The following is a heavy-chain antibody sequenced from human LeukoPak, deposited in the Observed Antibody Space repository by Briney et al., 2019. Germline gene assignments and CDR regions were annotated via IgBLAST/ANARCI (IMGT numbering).Heavy chain of an antibody. D-gene: IGHD3-10*01. Sequence: GASVKVSCKASGYTFTSYGISWVRQAPGQGLEWMGWTSAYNGNTNYAQKLQGRVTMTTDTSTSTAYMELRSLRSDDTAVYYCARDTMVRGVILTHGFDPWGQGTLVTVSS. J-gene: IGHJ5*02. V-gene: IGHV1-18*01. CDR3: ARDTMVRGVILTHGFDP. CDR1: GYTFTSYG. CDR2: TSAYNGNT.